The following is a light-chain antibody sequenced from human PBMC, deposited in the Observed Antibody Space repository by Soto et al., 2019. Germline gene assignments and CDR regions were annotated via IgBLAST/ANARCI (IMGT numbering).Light chain of an antibody. CDR2: DVT. CDR1: SSDVGGYNY. CDR3: SSYGGTDTHVV. V-gene: IGLV2-11*01. Sequence: QSALTQPRSVSGSPGQSVTISCTGTSSDVGGYNYVSWYQQYPNQAPKLFIFDVTERPSGVPSRFSGSKSGNTASLTIAGLQTEDEADYYCSSYGGTDTHVVFGGGTKLTVL. J-gene: IGLJ2*01.